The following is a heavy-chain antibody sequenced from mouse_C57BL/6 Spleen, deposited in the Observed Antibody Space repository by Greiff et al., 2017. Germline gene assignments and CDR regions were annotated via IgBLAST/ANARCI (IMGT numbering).Heavy chain of an antibody. Sequence: VKLQQPGAELVKPGASVKLSCKASGYTFTSYWMQWVKQRPGQGLEWIGEIDPSDSYTNYNQKFKGKATLTVDTSSSTAYMQLSSLTSEDSAVYYCAYYYGSSTGFAYWGQGTLVTVSA. V-gene: IGHV1-50*01. J-gene: IGHJ3*01. CDR1: GYTFTSYW. CDR3: AYYYGSSTGFAY. D-gene: IGHD1-1*01. CDR2: IDPSDSYT.